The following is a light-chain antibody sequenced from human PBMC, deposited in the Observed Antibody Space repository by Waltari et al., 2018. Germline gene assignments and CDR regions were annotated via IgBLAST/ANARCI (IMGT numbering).Light chain of an antibody. CDR3: QHYVSLPVT. J-gene: IGKJ1*01. CDR1: QSVSRA. Sequence: EIVLTQSPGTLSLSPGERATLSCRASQSVSRALAWYQQNPGQAPSLLIYGASTRSTGIPDRFSVSGSWTDFSLIFSRLEPEDFAVYYCQHYVSLPVTFVQGTNVEIK. CDR2: GAS. V-gene: IGKV3-20*01.